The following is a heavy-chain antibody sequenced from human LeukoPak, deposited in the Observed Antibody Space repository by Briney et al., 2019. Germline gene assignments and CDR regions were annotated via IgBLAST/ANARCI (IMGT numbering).Heavy chain of an antibody. J-gene: IGHJ4*02. CDR2: IYYGGNT. V-gene: IGHV4-39*07. CDR1: GGSISSSSYY. Sequence: SETVSLTCTVSGGSISSSSYYWGWIRQPPGEGLGWIGTIYYGGNTYYNPSLKSRVTMSVDTSKKQFSLRLSSVTAADTAVYYCARTPIYYFDNSGYYNWGQGTLVTVSS. CDR3: ARTPIYYFDNSGYYN. D-gene: IGHD3-22*01.